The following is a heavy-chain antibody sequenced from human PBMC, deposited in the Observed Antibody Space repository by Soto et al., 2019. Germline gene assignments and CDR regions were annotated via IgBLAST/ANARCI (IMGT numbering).Heavy chain of an antibody. D-gene: IGHD1-20*01. V-gene: IGHV3-23*01. CDR3: AKGGGGYITGIGLYYFDY. CDR1: GFTFSSYA. Sequence: RLSCAASGFTFSSYAMSWVRQAPGKGLEWVSAISGSGGSTYYADSVKGRFTISRDNSKNTLYLQMNSLRAEDTAVYYCAKGGGGYITGIGLYYFDYWGQGTLVTVSS. CDR2: ISGSGGST. J-gene: IGHJ4*02.